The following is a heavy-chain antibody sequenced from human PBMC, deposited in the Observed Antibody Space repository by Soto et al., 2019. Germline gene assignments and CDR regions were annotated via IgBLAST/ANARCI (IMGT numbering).Heavy chain of an antibody. V-gene: IGHV3-30*18. D-gene: IGHD6-25*01. CDR1: GFTFSSYG. CDR2: ISYDGSNK. J-gene: IGHJ4*02. Sequence: QVQLVESGGGVVQPGRSLRLSCAASGFTFSSYGMHWVRQAPGKGLEWVAVISYDGSNKYYADSVKGRFTISRDNSKNTLYLQMNSLRAEDTAVYYCANVPGIAASGDYWGQGTLVTVSS. CDR3: ANVPGIAASGDY.